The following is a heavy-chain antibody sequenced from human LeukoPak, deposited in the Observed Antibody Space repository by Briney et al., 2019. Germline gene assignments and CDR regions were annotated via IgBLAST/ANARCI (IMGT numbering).Heavy chain of an antibody. CDR3: ARIPEY. V-gene: IGHV3-64*01. CDR2: ISRSGGDT. Sequence: GGSLRLSCVASGFNFINYAMHWVRQAPGKGLEFVSAISRSGGDTSYGNFVKGRFSISRDNIRNTVDLQMGALRPEDSGIYYCARIPEYWGQGTLVTVSS. J-gene: IGHJ4*02. D-gene: IGHD2-21*01. CDR1: GFNFINYA.